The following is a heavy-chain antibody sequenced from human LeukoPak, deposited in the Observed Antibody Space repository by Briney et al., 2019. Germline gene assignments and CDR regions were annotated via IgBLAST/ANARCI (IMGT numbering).Heavy chain of an antibody. CDR2: IVVGRGET. V-gene: IGHV1-58*02. Sequence: SVKVSCRTSGLTFSSSAIQWVRQARGQPLEWIGWIVVGRGETKYTQKLQGRVTITSDLSTSTAYMELSSLRSEDTAVYYCAAETYSDSCCWFDPWGQGTLVTVSS. CDR3: AAETYSDSCCWFDP. CDR1: GLTFSSSA. D-gene: IGHD2-21*02. J-gene: IGHJ5*02.